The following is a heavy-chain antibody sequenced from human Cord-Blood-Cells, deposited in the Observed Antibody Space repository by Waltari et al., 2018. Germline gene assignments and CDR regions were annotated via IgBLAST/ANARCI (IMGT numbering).Heavy chain of an antibody. J-gene: IGHJ4*02. D-gene: IGHD1-7*01. CDR1: GGSFSGYY. V-gene: IGHV4-34*01. CDR2: INHSGST. CDR3: ARGGWNYDFDY. Sequence: QVQLQQWGAGLLKPSETLSLTCAVYGGSFSGYYWSWIRQPPGKGLEWIGEINHSGSTNNKPSLKSRVTISVDTYKNQFSLKLSSVTAADTAVYYCARGGWNYDFDYWGQGTLVTVSS.